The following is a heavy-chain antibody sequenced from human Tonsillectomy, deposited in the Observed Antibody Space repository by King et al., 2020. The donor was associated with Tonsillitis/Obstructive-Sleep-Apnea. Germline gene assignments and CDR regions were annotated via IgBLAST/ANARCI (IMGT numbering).Heavy chain of an antibody. Sequence: VQLQESGPGLLKPSGTLSLTCAVSVGSISSSNWWSWVRQPPGKGLEWIGEIYHSGSTNYNPSPKSRVTISVDNAQNQFSLKLSSVTAADTAVYYCARDRVGATPNYYYYMDVWGKGTTVTVSS. D-gene: IGHD1-26*01. CDR3: ARDRVGATPNYYYYMDV. V-gene: IGHV4-4*02. J-gene: IGHJ6*03. CDR1: VGSISSSNW. CDR2: IYHSGST.